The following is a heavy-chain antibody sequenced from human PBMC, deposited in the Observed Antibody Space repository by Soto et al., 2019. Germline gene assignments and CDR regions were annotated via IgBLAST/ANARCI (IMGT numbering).Heavy chain of an antibody. CDR2: INPSDAST. J-gene: IGHJ4*02. D-gene: IGHD3-3*01. CDR1: GYTFTTYY. CDR3: TRSITRSLELSFDY. V-gene: IGHV1-46*03. Sequence: ASVKVSCKASGYTFTTYYIHWMRQAPGQGLEWMGIINPSDASTYYARKFQGRVTVTRDTSTSTVYMELSRLRSEDTAVYYCTRSITRSLELSFDYWGQGTLVTVSS.